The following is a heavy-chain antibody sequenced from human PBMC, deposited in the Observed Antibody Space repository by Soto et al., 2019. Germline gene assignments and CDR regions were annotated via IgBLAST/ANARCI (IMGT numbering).Heavy chain of an antibody. CDR3: ARDVGSYYDFWSGPPRPNWFDP. CDR1: GGSISSYY. CDR2: IYYSGST. Sequence: SETLSLTCTVSGGSISSYYWSWIRQPPGKGLEWIGYIYYSGSTNYNPSLKSRVTISVDTSKNQFSLKLSSVTAAETAVYYCARDVGSYYDFWSGPPRPNWFDPWGQGTLVTVSS. V-gene: IGHV4-59*01. D-gene: IGHD3-3*01. J-gene: IGHJ5*02.